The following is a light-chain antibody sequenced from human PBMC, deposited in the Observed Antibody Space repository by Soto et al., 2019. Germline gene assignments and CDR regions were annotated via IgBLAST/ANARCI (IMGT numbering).Light chain of an antibody. CDR2: FSS. J-gene: IGKJ4*01. CDR1: QDISRY. Sequence: IQLTQSPSSLSASVGDRVTITCRASQDISRYLAWYQQKAGKAPKLLIYFSSTLQGGVPSRFSGSRSGTDFTLTISSLQPEDFATYYCQQLYSYPLTFGAGTKVDIK. CDR3: QQLYSYPLT. V-gene: IGKV1-9*01.